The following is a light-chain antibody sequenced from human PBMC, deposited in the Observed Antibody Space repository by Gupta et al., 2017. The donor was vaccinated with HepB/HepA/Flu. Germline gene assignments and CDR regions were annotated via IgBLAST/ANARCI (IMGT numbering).Light chain of an antibody. Sequence: DIQLTQSPSFLSASVGDRVTITRRDSQGIGSFVAWYQQKPGKAPKLLIYAASTLQSGVPSRVSGSGSGTDFTLTISSLLPEDVATYFCQQLNTYPLTFGPGTKVDVK. J-gene: IGKJ3*01. CDR3: QQLNTYPLT. CDR2: AAS. CDR1: QGIGSF. V-gene: IGKV1-9*01.